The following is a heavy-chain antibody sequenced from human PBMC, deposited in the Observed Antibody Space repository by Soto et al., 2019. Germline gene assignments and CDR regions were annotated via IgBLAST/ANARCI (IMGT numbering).Heavy chain of an antibody. CDR2: ISGSGGST. D-gene: IGHD4-17*01. CDR1: GFTFSSYA. J-gene: IGHJ2*01. CDR3: AKPPFLYGDYRHWYFDL. V-gene: IGHV3-23*01. Sequence: EVQLLESGGGLVQPGGSLRLSCAASGFTFSSYAMTWVRQAPGKGLEWVSAISGSGGSTYYADSVKGRFTISRDNSKNTLYLQMNSLRAEDTAVYYCAKPPFLYGDYRHWYFDLWGRGTLVTVSS.